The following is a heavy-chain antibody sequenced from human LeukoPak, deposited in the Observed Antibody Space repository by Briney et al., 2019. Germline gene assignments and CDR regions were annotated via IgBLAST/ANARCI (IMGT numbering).Heavy chain of an antibody. CDR3: ARESAYSSSSPWFDP. D-gene: IGHD6-6*01. CDR1: GFTFSSYS. J-gene: IGHJ5*02. V-gene: IGHV4-4*08. Sequence: GSLRLSCAASGFTFSSYSMNWVRQAPGKGLEWIGRIYTSGSTNYNPSLKSRVTISVDTSKNQFSLKLSSVTAADTAVYYCARESAYSSSSPWFDPWGQGTLVTVSS. CDR2: IYTSGST.